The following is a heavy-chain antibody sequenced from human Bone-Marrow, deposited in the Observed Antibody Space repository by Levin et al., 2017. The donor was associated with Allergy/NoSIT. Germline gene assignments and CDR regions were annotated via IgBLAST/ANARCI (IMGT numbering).Heavy chain of an antibody. V-gene: IGHV3-30*18. D-gene: IGHD3-3*01. Sequence: LSLTCAASGFTFSSYGMHWVRQAPGKGLEWVAVISYDGSNKYYADSVKGRFTISRDNSKNTLYLQMNSLRAEDTAVYYCAKDHITIFGVVTLPYGMDVWGQGTTVTVSS. CDR3: AKDHITIFGVVTLPYGMDV. CDR1: GFTFSSYG. CDR2: ISYDGSNK. J-gene: IGHJ6*02.